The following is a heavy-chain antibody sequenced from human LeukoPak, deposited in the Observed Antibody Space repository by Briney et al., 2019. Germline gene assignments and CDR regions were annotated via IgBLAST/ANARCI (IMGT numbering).Heavy chain of an antibody. CDR1: GFTFSSYG. J-gene: IGHJ4*02. CDR3: ARDANPHGVRCFDY. CDR2: IWYDGSNK. Sequence: GRSLRLSCAASGFTFSSYGMHWVRQAPGKGLEWVAVIWYDGSNKYYADSVKGRFTISRDNSKNTLYLQMNSLRAEDTAVYYCARDANPHGVRCFDYWGQGTLVTVSS. V-gene: IGHV3-33*01. D-gene: IGHD2-15*01.